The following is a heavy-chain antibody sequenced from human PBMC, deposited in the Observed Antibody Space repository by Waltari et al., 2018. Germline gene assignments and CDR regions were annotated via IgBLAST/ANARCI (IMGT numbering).Heavy chain of an antibody. CDR2: IKQDGSEK. Sequence: VQLVQSGAEVKKPGASGKVSCKASGYTFRSYWMSWVRQAPGKGLEWVANIKQDGSEKYYVDSVKGRFTISRDNAKNSLYLQMNSLRAEDTAVYYCARNAFVRAVDYWGQGTLVTVSS. V-gene: IGHV3-7*01. D-gene: IGHD6-6*01. CDR1: GYTFRSYW. J-gene: IGHJ4*02. CDR3: ARNAFVRAVDY.